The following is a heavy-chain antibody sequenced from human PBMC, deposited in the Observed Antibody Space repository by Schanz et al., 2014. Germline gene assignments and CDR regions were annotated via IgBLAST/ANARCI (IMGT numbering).Heavy chain of an antibody. CDR3: ARAFGGYDPAGALDY. D-gene: IGHD5-12*01. J-gene: IGHJ4*02. V-gene: IGHV1-69*09. Sequence: QGQLVQSGAEVKKPGSSVKVSCKASGGTFSSDTFSWVRQAPGQGLEWMGRIVPIAGITNYAQRFQGRVTITADKSSDTAYMELSSLRSEDTAVYYCARAFGGYDPAGALDYWGQGTLVTVSS. CDR1: GGTFSSDT. CDR2: IVPIAGIT.